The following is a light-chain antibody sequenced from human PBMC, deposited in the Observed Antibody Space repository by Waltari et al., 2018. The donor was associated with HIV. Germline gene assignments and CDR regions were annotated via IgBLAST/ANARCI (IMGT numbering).Light chain of an antibody. V-gene: IGLV9-49*01. CDR2: VGTGGIVG. CDR3: GADHGSGSKGRV. J-gene: IGLJ3*02. Sequence: QPVLTQPPSASASLGASVTLTCTLSSGYSNYQVDWYQQSPGKGPRFVMRVGTGGIVGSKGDGIPDRFSVLGSGLNRYLTIKNIQEEDESDYHCGADHGSGSKGRVFGGGTKLTVL. CDR1: SGYSNYQ.